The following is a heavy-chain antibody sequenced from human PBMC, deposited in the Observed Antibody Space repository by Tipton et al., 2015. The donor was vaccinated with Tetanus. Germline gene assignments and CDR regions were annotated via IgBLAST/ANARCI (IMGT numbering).Heavy chain of an antibody. J-gene: IGHJ4*02. CDR3: GKQNGGRWVVDH. Sequence: SLRLSCRASGFDFMGYGMHWVRRAPGKGLEWVAAIWFGGSRTEYADSVKGRFTISRDNSNGMVYLEMGSLRDEDTAVYYCGKQNGGRWVVDHWGQGTLVTVSS. V-gene: IGHV3-33*03. CDR2: IWFGGSRT. D-gene: IGHD4-23*01. CDR1: GFDFMGYG.